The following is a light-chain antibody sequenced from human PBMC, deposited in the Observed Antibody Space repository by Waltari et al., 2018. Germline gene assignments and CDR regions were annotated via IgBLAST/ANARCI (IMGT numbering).Light chain of an antibody. CDR3: GTWDSSLSGAV. J-gene: IGLJ7*01. CDR2: EDS. CDR1: HSNIGNNY. V-gene: IGLV1-51*02. Sequence: QSVLTQPPSVSAAPGQRVTISCSGGHSNIGNNYVSWYRQFPGTAPKLLIYEDSGRPAGVPGRFSGSKSGTSATLDITGLQAGDEADDYCGTWDSSLSGAVFGGGTHLTVL.